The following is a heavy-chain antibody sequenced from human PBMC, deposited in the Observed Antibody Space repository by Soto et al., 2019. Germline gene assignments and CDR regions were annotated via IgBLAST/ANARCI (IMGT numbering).Heavy chain of an antibody. D-gene: IGHD2-15*01. V-gene: IGHV3-48*03. Sequence: EVQLVESGGGLVQPGGSLRLSCAASGFTLSSYDMNWVRQAPGKGLEWVSYISSSGSTRYYADSVKGRFTISRDNAKNSLYLQMNSLRAEDTAVYYRARDYTPSTFDYWGQGTLVTVSS. CDR2: ISSSGSTR. CDR3: ARDYTPSTFDY. J-gene: IGHJ4*02. CDR1: GFTLSSYD.